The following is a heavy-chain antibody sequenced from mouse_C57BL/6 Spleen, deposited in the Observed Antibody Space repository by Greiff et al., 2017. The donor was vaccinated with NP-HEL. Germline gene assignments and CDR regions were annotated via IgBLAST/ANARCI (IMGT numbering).Heavy chain of an antibody. CDR2: IWWDDDK. D-gene: IGHD2-4*01. CDR1: GFSLSTFGMG. J-gene: IGHJ3*01. V-gene: IGHV8-8*01. Sequence: QVTLKVSGPGILQPSQTLSLTCSFSGFSLSTFGMGVGWIRQPSGKGLEWLAHIWWDDDKYYNPALKSRPTISKDTSKNQVFLKIANVDTADTATYYCARCPLGGLRRAWFAYWGQGTLVTVSA. CDR3: ARCPLGGLRRAWFAY.